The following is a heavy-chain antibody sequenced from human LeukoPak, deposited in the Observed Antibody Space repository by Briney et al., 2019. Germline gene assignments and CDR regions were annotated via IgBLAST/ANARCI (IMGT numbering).Heavy chain of an antibody. D-gene: IGHD5-18*01. CDR1: GGTFSSYA. CDR2: IIPIFGTA. Sequence: SVKVSCKASGGTFSSYAISWVRQAPGQGLEWMGGIIPIFGTANYAQKFQGRVTITRDTSASTAYMELSSLRSEDTAVYYCARVFGGYSYGYAPGFGHFDYWGQGTLVTVSS. J-gene: IGHJ4*02. CDR3: ARVFGGYSYGYAPGFGHFDY. V-gene: IGHV1-69*05.